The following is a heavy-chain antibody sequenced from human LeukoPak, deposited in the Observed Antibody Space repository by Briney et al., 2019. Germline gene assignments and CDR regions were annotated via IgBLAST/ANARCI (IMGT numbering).Heavy chain of an antibody. D-gene: IGHD2-2*02. J-gene: IGHJ6*02. CDR3: ASVAIQHYGMDV. CDR1: GGSIXXXXDD. CDR2: IYYSGST. V-gene: IGHV4-30-4*01. Sequence: AAEGLSRTCTVSGGSIXXXXDDGGWIRQPXXXXXXXXGYIYYSGSTYYNPSLKSRVTISVDTSKNQFSLKLSSVTAADTAVYYCASVAIQHYGMDVWGQGTTVTVSS.